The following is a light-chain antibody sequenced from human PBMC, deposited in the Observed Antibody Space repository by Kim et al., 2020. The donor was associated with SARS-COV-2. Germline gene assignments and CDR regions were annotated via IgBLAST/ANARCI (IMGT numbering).Light chain of an antibody. CDR2: HAS. J-gene: IGKJ2*02. V-gene: IGKV3-11*01. CDR3: QQRSNWPRT. Sequence: SSPGERPPPSCRARQRVSPYFAPYQQRPGQAPSLLSYHASNRASGIPARFSGSGSGTDFTLTISSLEPEDFAVYYCQQRSNWPRTFGRGPKLEI. CDR1: QRVSPY.